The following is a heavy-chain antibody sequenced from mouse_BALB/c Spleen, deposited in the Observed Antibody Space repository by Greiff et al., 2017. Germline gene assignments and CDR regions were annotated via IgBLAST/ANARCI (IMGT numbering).Heavy chain of an antibody. J-gene: IGHJ1*01. CDR1: GFTFSSYA. CDR3: ARNDFDV. CDR2: ISSGGSYT. V-gene: IGHV5-9-3*01. Sequence: DVKLVESGGGLVKPGGSLKLSCAASGFTFSSYAMSWVRQTPEKRLEWVATISSGGSYTYYPDSVKGRFTISRDNAKNTLYLQMSSLRSEDTAMYYCARNDFDVWGAGTTVTVSS.